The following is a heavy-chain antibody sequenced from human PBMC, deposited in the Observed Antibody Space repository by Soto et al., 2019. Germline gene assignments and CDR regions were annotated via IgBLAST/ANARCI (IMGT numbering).Heavy chain of an antibody. CDR3: AKDLGQQLILTYGMDV. D-gene: IGHD4-4*01. J-gene: IGHJ6*02. Sequence: QVQLVESGGGVVQPGTSLRLSCAPSGFTFNNYGIYWVRQAPGKGLEWVAVVSYDGSHKYYADSVKGRFTISRENAKNMLYLLMNSLRPDDTAVYYCAKDLGQQLILTYGMDVWGQGTTVIVSS. CDR2: VSYDGSHK. CDR1: GFTFNNYG. V-gene: IGHV3-30*18.